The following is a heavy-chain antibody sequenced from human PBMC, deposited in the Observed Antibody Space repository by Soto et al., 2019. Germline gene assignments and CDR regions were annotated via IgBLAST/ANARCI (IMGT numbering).Heavy chain of an antibody. D-gene: IGHD3-10*01. V-gene: IGHV4-34*01. CDR3: ARHEITMVRGGYYFDY. Sequence: TSETLSLTCAVYGGSFSGYYLSWIRQTPGKGLEWIGEINHSGSTNYNPSLKSRVTISVDTSKNQFSLKLSSVTAADTAVYYCARHEITMVRGGYYFDYWGQGTLVTVSS. CDR2: INHSGST. J-gene: IGHJ4*02. CDR1: GGSFSGYY.